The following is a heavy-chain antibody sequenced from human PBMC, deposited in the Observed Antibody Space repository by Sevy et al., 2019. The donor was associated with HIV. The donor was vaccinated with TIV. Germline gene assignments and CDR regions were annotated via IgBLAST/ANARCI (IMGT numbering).Heavy chain of an antibody. Sequence: GGSLRLSCAASGFTFSSYAIHWVRQAPGKGLEWVAFISYDGSNKYYADSVKGRFTISRDNSKKTLYLQMNSLRAEDTAGYYCARDQHDYAGNLRTGWFDPWGQGTLVTVSS. CDR3: ARDQHDYAGNLRTGWFDP. J-gene: IGHJ5*02. V-gene: IGHV3-30-3*01. CDR1: GFTFSSYA. CDR2: ISYDGSNK. D-gene: IGHD4-17*01.